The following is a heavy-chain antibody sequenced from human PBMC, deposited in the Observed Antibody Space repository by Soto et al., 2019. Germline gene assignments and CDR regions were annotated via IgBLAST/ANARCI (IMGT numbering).Heavy chain of an antibody. CDR2: INSDGSTT. Sequence: PGGSLRLSCAASVFTFSSYWMHWVRQAPGKGLVWVSRINSDGSTTSYADSVKGRFTISRDNAKNTLYLQMNSLRAEDTAVYYCASNGPDIVIVPAADYWGQGTLVTVSS. V-gene: IGHV3-74*01. J-gene: IGHJ4*02. D-gene: IGHD2-2*01. CDR3: ASNGPDIVIVPAADY. CDR1: VFTFSSYW.